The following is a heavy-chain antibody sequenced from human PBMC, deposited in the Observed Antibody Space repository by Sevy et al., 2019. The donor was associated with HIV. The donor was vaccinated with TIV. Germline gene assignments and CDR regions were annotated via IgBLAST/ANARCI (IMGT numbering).Heavy chain of an antibody. J-gene: IGHJ6*02. CDR1: GYTFTVYY. Sequence: ASVKVSCKASGYTFTVYYIHWVRRAPGQGLEWMGWINPNSGGTNYAQTFQGRVTMTSDASINTAYMELTNLRSDDTAVYYCAIDNTIFGVTYSGVWGQGTTVTVSS. V-gene: IGHV1-2*02. CDR2: INPNSGGT. CDR3: AIDNTIFGVTYSGV. D-gene: IGHD3-3*01.